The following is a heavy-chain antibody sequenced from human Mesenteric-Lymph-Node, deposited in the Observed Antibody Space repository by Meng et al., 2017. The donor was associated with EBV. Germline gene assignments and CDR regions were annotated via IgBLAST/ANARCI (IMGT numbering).Heavy chain of an antibody. Sequence: QEAGPGPLEHAGTPSLTGAVSGGSFTSRNWWIWVRQPPGKGLEWMGESYNTGSTNYNPALKSRVTISVDKAKNQWSLKLTSVTVTYTAVYDCASQSVNNSIDLYFDYWGQGTLVTVSS. V-gene: IGHV4-4*02. CDR3: ASQSVNNSIDLYFDY. CDR2: SYNTGST. D-gene: IGHD3/OR15-3a*01. J-gene: IGHJ4*02. CDR1: GGSFTSRNW.